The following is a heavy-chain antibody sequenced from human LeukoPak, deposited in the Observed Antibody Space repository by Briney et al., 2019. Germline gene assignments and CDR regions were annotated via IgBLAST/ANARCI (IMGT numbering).Heavy chain of an antibody. CDR1: GFTFTHYA. D-gene: IGHD3-10*01. V-gene: IGHV3-48*04. CDR3: VRDRAAPDS. Sequence: PGGSLRPSCAASGFTFTHYAMNWVRQAPGKGLEWLSYITYNSDAIYYADSVKGRFTVSRDNAKNSIYVQMNNLGAEDTAVYYCVRDRAAPDSWGQGTLVTVSS. J-gene: IGHJ4*02. CDR2: ITYNSDAI.